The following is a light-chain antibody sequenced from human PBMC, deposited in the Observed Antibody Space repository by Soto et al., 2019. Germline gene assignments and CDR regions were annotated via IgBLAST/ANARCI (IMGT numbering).Light chain of an antibody. CDR3: QQCFSTPLLT. CDR1: QSISTF. V-gene: IGKV1-39*01. Sequence: DIQMTQSPSSLSASVGDRVTITCRASQSISTFLNWYQQKPGKAPKLLIYGASYLESVVSSTFSGSGSGTDFTLTISSLQPEDFATYYCQQCFSTPLLTFGGGTKVEIK. CDR2: GAS. J-gene: IGKJ4*01.